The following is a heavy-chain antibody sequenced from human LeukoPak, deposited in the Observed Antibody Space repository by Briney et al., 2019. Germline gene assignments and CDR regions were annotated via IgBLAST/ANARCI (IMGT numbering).Heavy chain of an antibody. V-gene: IGHV4-34*01. CDR3: ARGRYYYDSSGYYSIKEYFQH. CDR2: INHSGST. D-gene: IGHD3-22*01. Sequence: SETLSLTCTVSGGAISRGDYYWSWIRQPPGKGLEWIGEINHSGSTNYNPSLKSRVTISVDTSKNQFSLKLSSVTAADTAVYYCARGRYYYDSSGYYSIKEYFQHWGQGTLVTVSS. CDR1: GGAISRGDYY. J-gene: IGHJ1*01.